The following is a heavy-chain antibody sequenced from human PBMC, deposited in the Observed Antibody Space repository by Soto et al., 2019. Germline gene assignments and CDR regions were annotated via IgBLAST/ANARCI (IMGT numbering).Heavy chain of an antibody. J-gene: IGHJ6*02. V-gene: IGHV5-51*01. CDR1: GYSFTSYW. CDR3: ATHVGSDYGDYGDRGYYYGMDV. D-gene: IGHD4-17*01. Sequence: GESLKISCKGSGYSFTSYWIGWVRQMPGKGLEWMGSIYPGDSGTRYSPSFQGQVTISADKAISTAYLQWSSLKASDTAMYYCATHVGSDYGDYGDRGYYYGMDVWGQGTTVTVSS. CDR2: IYPGDSGT.